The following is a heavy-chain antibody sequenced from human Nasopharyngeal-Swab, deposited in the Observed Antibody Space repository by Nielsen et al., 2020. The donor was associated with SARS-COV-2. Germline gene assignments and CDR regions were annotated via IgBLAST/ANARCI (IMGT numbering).Heavy chain of an antibody. Sequence: ASVKVSCKASGYTFTNFGIGWLRQVPGQGLEWVGCINPYSGDTKYAQKFQGRVTVTRDTSRSTAYIELSRLRSDDTAVYYCARDYYDNYDSDYWGQGTLVTVSS. J-gene: IGHJ4*02. D-gene: IGHD3-22*01. CDR1: GYTFTNFG. V-gene: IGHV1-2*02. CDR2: INPYSGDT. CDR3: ARDYYDNYDSDY.